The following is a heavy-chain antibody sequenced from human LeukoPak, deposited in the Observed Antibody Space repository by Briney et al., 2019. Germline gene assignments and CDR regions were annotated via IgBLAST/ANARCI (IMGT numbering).Heavy chain of an antibody. CDR3: VKHVGSRWSNNRFDP. CDR2: VSRFGGTT. D-gene: IGHD6-13*01. V-gene: IGHV3-23*01. CDR1: GFTFDSYG. Sequence: PGGSLRLSCAASGFTFDSYGMSWVRQAPGKGLEWVSAVSRFGGTTYYADSAKGRFTISRDNSNNTVNLQMNSLRVGDTALYYCVKHVGSRWSNNRFDPWGQGTLVTVS. J-gene: IGHJ5*02.